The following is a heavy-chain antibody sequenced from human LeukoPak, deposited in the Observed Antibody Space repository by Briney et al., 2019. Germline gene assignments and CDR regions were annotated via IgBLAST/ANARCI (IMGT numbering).Heavy chain of an antibody. Sequence: PSETLSLTCSVSGGSISIYYWSWIRQPPGKGLEWIGCIRYSGSSNYNPSLKSRVTISLDTSKNQFSLKLSSVTAADTAVYYCARTAVADPLWDQGALVTVSS. J-gene: IGHJ4*02. D-gene: IGHD6-13*01. V-gene: IGHV4-59*01. CDR3: ARTAVADPL. CDR1: GGSISIYY. CDR2: IRYSGSS.